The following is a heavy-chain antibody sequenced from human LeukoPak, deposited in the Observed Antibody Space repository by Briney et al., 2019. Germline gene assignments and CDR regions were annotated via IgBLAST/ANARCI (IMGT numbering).Heavy chain of an antibody. V-gene: IGHV3-74*01. D-gene: IGHD5-24*01. CDR3: AKDAVYGDGYWEFDY. CDR2: INGDESST. CDR1: GFTFSTYW. J-gene: IGHJ4*02. Sequence: PGGSLRLSCAASGFTFSTYWMHWVRQAPGKGLVWVSRINGDESSTNYADFVKGRFTISRDNAKKTLYLQMNSLRAEDTAVYYCAKDAVYGDGYWEFDYWGQGNLVTVSS.